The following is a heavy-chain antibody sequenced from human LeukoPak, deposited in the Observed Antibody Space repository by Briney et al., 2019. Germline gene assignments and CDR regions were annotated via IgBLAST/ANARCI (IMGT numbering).Heavy chain of an antibody. Sequence: SQTLSLTCTVSGGSISSGSYHWSWLRQPAGKGLEWIGRIYTSGSTKYNPSLKSRVTISVDTSKNQFSLKLTSVTAADTAVYYCVRGPYGSGISNWFDPWGQGTQVIVSS. CDR3: VRGPYGSGISNWFDP. J-gene: IGHJ5*02. CDR1: GGSISSGSYH. CDR2: IYTSGST. D-gene: IGHD3-10*01. V-gene: IGHV4-61*02.